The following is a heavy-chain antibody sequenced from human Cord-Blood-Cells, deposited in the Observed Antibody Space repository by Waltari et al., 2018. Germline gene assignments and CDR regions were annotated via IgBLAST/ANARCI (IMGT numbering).Heavy chain of an antibody. CDR2: FDPEDGET. Sequence: QVQLVQSGAEVKKPGASVKVSCTVSGYTLPELSMHWVRQAPGTGLEWMGGFDPEDGETIYAQKFQGRVTMTEDTSTDTAYMELSSLRSEDTAVYYCATDFSITTRGYSYGLGHWGQGTLVTVSS. CDR1: GYTLPELS. CDR3: ATDFSITTRGYSYGLGH. V-gene: IGHV1-24*01. D-gene: IGHD5-18*01. J-gene: IGHJ4*02.